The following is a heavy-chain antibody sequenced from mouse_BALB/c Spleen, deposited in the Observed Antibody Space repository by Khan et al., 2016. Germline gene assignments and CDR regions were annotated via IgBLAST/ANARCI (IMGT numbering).Heavy chain of an antibody. CDR1: GFNIKDTY. D-gene: IGHD2-4*01. V-gene: IGHV14-3*02. J-gene: IGHJ3*01. CDR2: IDPANGNT. CDR3: ARSPYDYDVGFAY. Sequence: VQLQQSGAELVKPGASVKLSCTASGFNIKDTYMHWVKQRPEQGLEWIGRIDPANGNTKYDPKFQGKATITADTSSNTACLQLSSLTSEDTAVYYCARSPYDYDVGFAYWGQGTLVTVSA.